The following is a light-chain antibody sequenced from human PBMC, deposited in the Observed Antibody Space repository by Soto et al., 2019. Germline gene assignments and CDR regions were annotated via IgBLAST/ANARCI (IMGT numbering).Light chain of an antibody. CDR3: SSYAGNNNYVV. J-gene: IGLJ2*01. V-gene: IGLV2-8*01. CDR1: SSDVGTYNL. CDR2: EVS. Sequence: QSVLTQPASVSGSPGQSITISCTGASSDVGTYNLVSWYQQHPGKAPKLMIYEVSKRPSGVPDRFTGSKSGNTASLTVSGLQAEDEADYYCSSYAGNNNYVVFGGGTKVTVL.